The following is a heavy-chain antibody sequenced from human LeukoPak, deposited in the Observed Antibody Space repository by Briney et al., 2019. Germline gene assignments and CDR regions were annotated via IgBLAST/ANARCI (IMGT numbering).Heavy chain of an antibody. CDR3: ARVVYGDYVQAVMGSNWFDP. CDR2: IYYSGST. V-gene: IGHV4-39*07. D-gene: IGHD4-17*01. CDR1: GGSISSSSYY. J-gene: IGHJ5*02. Sequence: SETLSLTCTVSGGSISSSSYYWGWIRQPPGKGLEWIGSIYYSGSTYYNPSLKSRVTISVDKSKNQFSLKLGSVTAADTAVYYCARVVYGDYVQAVMGSNWFDPWGQGTLVTVSS.